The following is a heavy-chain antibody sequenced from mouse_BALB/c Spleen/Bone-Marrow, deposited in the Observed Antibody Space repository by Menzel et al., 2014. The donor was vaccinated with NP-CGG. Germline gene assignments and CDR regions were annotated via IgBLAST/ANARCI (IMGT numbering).Heavy chain of an antibody. Sequence: EVQGVESGAELVKPGASVKLSCTASGFNIKDTYMHWVKQRPEQGLEWIGRIDPANGNIKYDPKFQGKATITADASSNTAYLQLSSLISEDTAVYYCAPYYYGRWFANWGQGTLVTVSA. CDR2: IDPANGNI. J-gene: IGHJ3*01. CDR3: APYYYGRWFAN. CDR1: GFNIKDTY. D-gene: IGHD1-1*01. V-gene: IGHV14-3*02.